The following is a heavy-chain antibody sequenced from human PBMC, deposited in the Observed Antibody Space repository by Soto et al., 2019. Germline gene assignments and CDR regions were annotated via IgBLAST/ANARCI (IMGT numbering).Heavy chain of an antibody. CDR3: ARDFRYGCYDSSGPVTI. V-gene: IGHV4-31*11. CDR2: IYGSGTT. J-gene: IGHJ3*02. Sequence: TLSLTCAVSGGSISGCGFYWSWIRQHPGKGLEWVGTIYGSGTTYSNPSHRRRATISVNTTKNQYSLKLSSMTAADTAVYYWARDFRYGCYDSSGPVTIWGQGTMVTVSS. CDR1: GGSISGCGFY. D-gene: IGHD3-22*01.